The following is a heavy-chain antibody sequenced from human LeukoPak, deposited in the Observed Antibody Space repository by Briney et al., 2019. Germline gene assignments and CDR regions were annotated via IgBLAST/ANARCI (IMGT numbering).Heavy chain of an antibody. D-gene: IGHD6-19*01. Sequence: PGGSLRLSCVASGFTFSTSWMNWVRQAPGKGLEWVANIKGDGSVQSYVDSVKGRFTISRDNAKNTLYLQMNSLRAEDTAVYYCARVIYSGWEGELSDWGQGTLVTVSS. CDR1: GFTFSTSW. CDR2: IKGDGSVQ. J-gene: IGHJ4*02. CDR3: ARVIYSGWEGELSD. V-gene: IGHV3-7*02.